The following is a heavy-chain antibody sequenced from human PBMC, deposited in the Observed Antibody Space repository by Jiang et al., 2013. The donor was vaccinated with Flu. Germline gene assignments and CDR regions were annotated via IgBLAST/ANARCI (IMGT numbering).Heavy chain of an antibody. V-gene: IGHV4-39*01. Sequence: GPGLVKPSETLSLTCSVSGVSISSGSYYWGWIRQPPGRGLEWIGSIYFTGSTYYNPSLKSRVTVSVDTSKNQFSLKLSSVTAADTAVFYCARQSVDYYFD. CDR3: ARQSVDYYFD. D-gene: IGHD3/OR15-3a*01. J-gene: IGHJ4*01. CDR1: GVSISSGSYY. CDR2: IYFTGST.